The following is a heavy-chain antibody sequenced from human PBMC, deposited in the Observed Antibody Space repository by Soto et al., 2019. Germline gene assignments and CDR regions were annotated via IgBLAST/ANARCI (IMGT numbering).Heavy chain of an antibody. CDR2: IYYSGST. Sequence: QLQRQESGPGLVKPSQSLSLTCTVSGGSISSGDYYWSWIRQPPGKGLEWIGYIYYSGSTYYNPSLKSRVTISVDTSKNQFSLKLSSVTAADTAVYYCARAQGSGFLVSWGQGTLVTVSS. CDR3: ARAQGSGFLVS. D-gene: IGHD3-10*01. V-gene: IGHV4-30-4*01. J-gene: IGHJ4*02. CDR1: GGSISSGDYY.